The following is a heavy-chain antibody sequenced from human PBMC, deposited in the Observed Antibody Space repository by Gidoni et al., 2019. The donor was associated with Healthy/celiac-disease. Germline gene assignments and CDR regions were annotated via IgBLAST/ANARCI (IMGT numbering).Heavy chain of an antibody. CDR3: AREVEMATNSFDY. CDR2: IWYDGSNK. V-gene: IGHV3-33*01. J-gene: IGHJ4*02. CDR1: GSPFSSYG. D-gene: IGHD5-12*01. Sequence: QVQLVESGGGVVQPGRSLRLSCAASGSPFSSYGMHWVRQAPGKGLEWVAVIWYDGSNKYYADSVKGRFTISRDNSKNTLYLQMNSLRAEDTAVYYCAREVEMATNSFDYWGQGTLVTVSS.